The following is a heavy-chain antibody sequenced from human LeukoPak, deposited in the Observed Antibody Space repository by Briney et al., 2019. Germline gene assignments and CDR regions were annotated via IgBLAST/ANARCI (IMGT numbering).Heavy chain of an antibody. V-gene: IGHV1-18*01. Sequence: HRASVKVSCKASGGTFSSYAISWVRQAPGQGLECMGWISAFNGNTKYAQKFQDRISMTTDTSTNTAYMELRNLRFDDTAIYYCARDAEVGYCSTGNCYRGANDYWGQGTLVTVSS. J-gene: IGHJ4*02. D-gene: IGHD2-2*03. CDR1: GGTFSSYA. CDR3: ARDAEVGYCSTGNCYRGANDY. CDR2: ISAFNGNT.